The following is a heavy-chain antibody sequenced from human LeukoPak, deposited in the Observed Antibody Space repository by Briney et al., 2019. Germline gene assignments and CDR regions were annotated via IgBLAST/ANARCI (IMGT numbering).Heavy chain of an antibody. Sequence: ASVKVSCKASGYTFTSYGISWVRQAPGQGLEWMGWISAYNGNTNYAQKLQGRVTMTTDTSTSTAYMELRSLRSDDTAVYYCARDLGLRGGVVTSSYYYYYGMDVWGQGTTVTVSS. D-gene: IGHD3-3*01. J-gene: IGHJ6*02. CDR2: ISAYNGNT. CDR1: GYTFTSYG. V-gene: IGHV1-18*01. CDR3: ARDLGLRGGVVTSSYYYYYGMDV.